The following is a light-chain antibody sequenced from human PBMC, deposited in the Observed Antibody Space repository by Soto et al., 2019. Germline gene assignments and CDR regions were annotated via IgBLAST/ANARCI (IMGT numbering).Light chain of an antibody. CDR1: QSVSSSY. CDR2: GAS. J-gene: IGKJ2*01. Sequence: EIVLTQSPGTLSLSPGERATLSCRASQSVSSSYLAWYQHKPGQAPRLHIYGASSRATGIPDRFSGSGSGTAFTLPISRLEPEDFAVYYCQQYGSSPHTFGQGTKLEIK. CDR3: QQYGSSPHT. V-gene: IGKV3-20*01.